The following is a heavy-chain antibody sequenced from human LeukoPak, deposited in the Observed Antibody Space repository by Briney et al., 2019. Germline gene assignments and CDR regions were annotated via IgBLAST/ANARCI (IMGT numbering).Heavy chain of an antibody. V-gene: IGHV3-21*01. D-gene: IGHD3-22*01. CDR3: ARDDITTGAFDI. CDR1: GFTFSSYS. CDR2: ISSSSSYI. Sequence: NTGGSLRLSCAASGFTFSSYSMNWVRQAPGKGLEWVSSISSSSSYIYYADSVKGRFTISRDNAENSLYLQMNSLRAEDTAVYYCARDDITTGAFDIWGQGTMVTVSS. J-gene: IGHJ3*02.